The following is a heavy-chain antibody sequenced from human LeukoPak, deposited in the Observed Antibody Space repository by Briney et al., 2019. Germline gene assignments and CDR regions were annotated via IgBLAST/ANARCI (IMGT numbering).Heavy chain of an antibody. V-gene: IGHV3-48*02. D-gene: IGHD5-12*01. Sequence: PGGSLRLSCAASGFIFSDHYMDWVRQAPGKGLEWVSYISSSSSNIYYADSVKGRFTIPRDNAKNSLHLQMNSLRDEDTAVYYCARDFRYDFDYWGQGTLVTVSS. CDR2: ISSSSSNI. J-gene: IGHJ4*02. CDR3: ARDFRYDFDY. CDR1: GFIFSDHY.